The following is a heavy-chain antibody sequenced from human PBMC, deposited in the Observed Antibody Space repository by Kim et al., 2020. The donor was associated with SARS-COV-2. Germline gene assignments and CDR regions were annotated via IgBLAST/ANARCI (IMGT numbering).Heavy chain of an antibody. V-gene: IGHV3-15*01. J-gene: IGHJ4*02. D-gene: IGHD3-22*01. CDR3: TTSSGYYDAPFDY. Sequence: YAAPVKGRLTISRDDSTNTLYLQMNSLKTEDTAVYYCTTSSGYYDAPFDYWGQGTLVTVSS.